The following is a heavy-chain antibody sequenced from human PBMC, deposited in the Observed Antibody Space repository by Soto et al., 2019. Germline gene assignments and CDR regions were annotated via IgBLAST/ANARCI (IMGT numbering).Heavy chain of an antibody. Sequence: GGSLRLSCAASGFTFSSYGMHWVRQAPGKGLEWVAVIWYDGSNKYYADSVKGRFTISRDNSKNTLYLQMNSLRAEDTAVYYCARGRFGELFRGAFDIWGQGTMVTVSS. D-gene: IGHD3-10*01. V-gene: IGHV3-33*01. CDR1: GFTFSSYG. CDR3: ARGRFGELFRGAFDI. CDR2: IWYDGSNK. J-gene: IGHJ3*02.